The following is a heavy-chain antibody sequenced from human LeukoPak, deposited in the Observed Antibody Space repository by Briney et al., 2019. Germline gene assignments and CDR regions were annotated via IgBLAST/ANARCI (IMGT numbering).Heavy chain of an antibody. D-gene: IGHD6-19*01. V-gene: IGHV1-46*01. CDR3: ARDNGAVAGTFDY. CDR2: INPSGGST. CDR1: GYTFTSYY. J-gene: IGHJ4*02. Sequence: GASVKVSCKASGYTFTSYYMHWVRQAPGQGLEWMGIINPSGGSTSYAQKFQGRVTMTRGMSTSTVYMELSSLRSEDTAVYYCARDNGAVAGTFDYWGQGTLVTVSS.